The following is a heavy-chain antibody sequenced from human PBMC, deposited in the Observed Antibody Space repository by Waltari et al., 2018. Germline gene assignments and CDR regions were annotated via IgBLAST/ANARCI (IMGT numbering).Heavy chain of an antibody. J-gene: IGHJ6*03. Sequence: EVQMLESGGGLVQTGGSLRLSCAASGFTFSSYAMSWVRQAPGKGMEGVTAISGSGGSTYYADSVKGRFSISTDNSKNSLYLQMNILRSEDTAVYYCSKRLRDIVVVPAAPPSCYYYYYYMYVWGKGSTVTISS. V-gene: IGHV3-23*01. CDR2: ISGSGGST. CDR1: GFTFSSYA. D-gene: IGHD2-2*01. CDR3: SKRLRDIVVVPAAPPSCYYYYYYMYV.